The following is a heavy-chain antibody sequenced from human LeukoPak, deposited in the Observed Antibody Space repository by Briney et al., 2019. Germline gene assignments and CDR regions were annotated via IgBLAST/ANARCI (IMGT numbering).Heavy chain of an antibody. CDR2: ISGSGGST. CDR3: AKGGRYCTNGVCYLYFDH. Sequence: GGSLRLSCAASGFTFSSYAMSWVRQAPGKGLEWVSAISGSGGSTYYADSVKGRFTISRDNSKNTLYLQMNSLRAEDTAVYYCAKGGRYCTNGVCYLYFDHWGQGTLVTVSS. J-gene: IGHJ4*02. D-gene: IGHD2-8*01. CDR1: GFTFSSYA. V-gene: IGHV3-23*01.